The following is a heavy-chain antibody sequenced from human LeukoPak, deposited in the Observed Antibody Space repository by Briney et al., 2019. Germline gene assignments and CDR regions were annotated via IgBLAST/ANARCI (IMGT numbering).Heavy chain of an antibody. Sequence: ASVKVSCKASGYTFTGYYMHWVRQAPGQGLEWMGWINPNSGGTNYAQKFQGRVTMTRDTSISTAYMELSRLRSDDTAVCYCARDRFQIVVVPAAKYYYYYYGMDVWGQGTTVTVSS. D-gene: IGHD2-2*01. V-gene: IGHV1-2*02. CDR1: GYTFTGYY. CDR3: ARDRFQIVVVPAAKYYYYYYGMDV. CDR2: INPNSGGT. J-gene: IGHJ6*02.